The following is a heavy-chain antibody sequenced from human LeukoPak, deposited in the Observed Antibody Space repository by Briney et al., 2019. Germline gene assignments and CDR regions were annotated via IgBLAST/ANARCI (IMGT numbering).Heavy chain of an antibody. V-gene: IGHV3-21*01. CDR1: GFTFSSYS. CDR3: ASEGAARRNWFDP. CDR2: ISSSSSYI. J-gene: IGHJ5*02. D-gene: IGHD6-6*01. Sequence: GVSLRLSCAASGFTFSSYSMNWVRQAPGKRLEWVSSISSSSSYIYYADSVKGRFTISRDNAKNSLYLQMNSLRAEDTAVYYCASEGAARRNWFDPWGQGTLVTVSS.